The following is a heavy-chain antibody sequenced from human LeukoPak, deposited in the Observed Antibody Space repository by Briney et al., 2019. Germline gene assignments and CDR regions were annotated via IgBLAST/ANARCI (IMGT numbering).Heavy chain of an antibody. CDR3: ARDVGSGWFDY. CDR1: GFTFSSYW. J-gene: IGHJ4*02. D-gene: IGHD6-19*01. CDR2: IKQDGSEK. Sequence: GGSLRLSCAASGFTFSSYWMSWVRQAPGKGLEWVANIKQDGSEKYYVDSVKGRFTISRDNAYNSLYLQMNSLRAEDTAIYYCARDVGSGWFDYWGQGTLVTVSS. V-gene: IGHV3-7*01.